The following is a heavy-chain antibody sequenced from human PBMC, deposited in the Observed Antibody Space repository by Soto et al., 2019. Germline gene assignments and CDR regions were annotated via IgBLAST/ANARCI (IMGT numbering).Heavy chain of an antibody. CDR3: ASGDGPLRFDY. V-gene: IGHV5-51*01. CDR2: IYPRDSDT. CDR1: GYSFTNYW. J-gene: IGHJ4*02. Sequence: GESLKISCQGSGYSFTNYWIGWVRQMPGKGLEWMGIIYPRDSDTRYSPSFQGQVTISADKSIGTAYLQWSSLKASDTAMYYCASGDGPLRFDYWGQGTLVTVSS. D-gene: IGHD2-21*01.